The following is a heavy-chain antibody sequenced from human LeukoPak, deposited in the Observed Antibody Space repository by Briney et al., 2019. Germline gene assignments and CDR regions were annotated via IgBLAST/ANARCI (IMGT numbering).Heavy chain of an antibody. Sequence: SQTLSLTCVLSGDSVSSNSAAWNWIRQSPSRGLEWLGRTYYRYKWYNDYAVSVKSRITINPDTSRNQVSLQLNSMTPEDTAIYYCVRGPGAFEIWGRGTLVTVSS. V-gene: IGHV6-1*01. CDR2: TYYRYKWYN. CDR3: VRGPGAFEI. J-gene: IGHJ3*02. CDR1: GDSVSSNSAA.